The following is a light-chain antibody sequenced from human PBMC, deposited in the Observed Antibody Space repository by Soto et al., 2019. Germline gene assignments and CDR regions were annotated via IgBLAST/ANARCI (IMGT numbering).Light chain of an antibody. V-gene: IGKV3-20*01. J-gene: IGKJ2*01. CDR1: QSVSSSY. CDR2: AAS. Sequence: EIVLTQSPGTLSLSPGERATLSCRASQSVSSSYLAWYQQKPGQTPRLLIYAASSRATGIPDRFSGSGSGTDFSRTISRLEPEDFAVYYCQQYGNSVYTFGQGTKLEIK. CDR3: QQYGNSVYT.